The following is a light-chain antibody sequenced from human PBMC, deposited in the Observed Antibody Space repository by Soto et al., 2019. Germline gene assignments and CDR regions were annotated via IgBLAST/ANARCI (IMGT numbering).Light chain of an antibody. J-gene: IGKJ2*01. CDR3: QQYNNWPYT. V-gene: IGKV3D-15*01. CDR1: QSVSSY. CDR2: AVS. Sequence: EIVLTQSPATLSLSPGERATLSCRASQSVSSYLAWYQQKPGQAPRLLIYAVSTRATGIPARFSGSGSGTEFTLTVTSLQSEDFAVYYCQQYNNWPYTFGQGTKVDIK.